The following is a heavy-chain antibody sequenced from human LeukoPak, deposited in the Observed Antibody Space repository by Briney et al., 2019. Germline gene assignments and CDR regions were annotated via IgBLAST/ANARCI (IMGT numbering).Heavy chain of an antibody. D-gene: IGHD2-15*01. V-gene: IGHV1-2*02. CDR2: INPNSGGT. CDR1: GYTFTGYY. CDR3: ARADCSGGSCYPRPDAFDI. J-gene: IGHJ3*02. Sequence: ASVKVPCKASGYTFTGYYMHWVRQAPGQGLEWMGWINPNSGGTNYAQKFQGRVTMTRDTSISTAYMELSRLRSDDTAVYYCARADCSGGSCYPRPDAFDIWGQGTMVTVSS.